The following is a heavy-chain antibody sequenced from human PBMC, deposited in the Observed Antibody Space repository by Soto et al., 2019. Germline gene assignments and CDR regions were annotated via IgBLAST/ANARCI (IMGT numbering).Heavy chain of an antibody. CDR1: GFPFSSYG. J-gene: IGHJ4*02. CDR3: AKMGPDSSEGYFDY. CDR2: ISYDGSNK. D-gene: IGHD3-22*01. V-gene: IGHV3-30*18. Sequence: GGSLILSCAASGFPFSSYGMHWVRPAPGKGLEWVAVISYDGSNKYYADSVKGRFTISRDNSKNTLYLQMNSLRAEDTAVYYCAKMGPDSSEGYFDYWGQGTLVTVSS.